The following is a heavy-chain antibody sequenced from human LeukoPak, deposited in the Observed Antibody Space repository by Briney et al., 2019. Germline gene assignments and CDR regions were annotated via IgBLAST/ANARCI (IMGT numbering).Heavy chain of an antibody. CDR1: GFTVSSNY. Sequence: PGGSLRLSCAASGFTVSSNYMSWVRQAPGKGLEWVSVIYSGGSTYYADSVKGRFTISRDNSKNTLYLQMNSLRAGDTAVYYCASGSPIYYYGMDVWGQGTTVTVSS. D-gene: IGHD1-26*01. CDR3: ASGSPIYYYGMDV. J-gene: IGHJ6*02. V-gene: IGHV3-66*01. CDR2: IYSGGST.